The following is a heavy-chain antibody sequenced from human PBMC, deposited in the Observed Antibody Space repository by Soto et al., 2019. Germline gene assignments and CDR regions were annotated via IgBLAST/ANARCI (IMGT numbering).Heavy chain of an antibody. CDR2: ISSSSSYI. Sequence: GSLRLSCAASGFTFSSYSMNWVRQAPGKGLEWVSSISSSSSYIYYADSVKGRFTISRDNAKNSLYLQMNSLRAEDTAVYYCARDRKMVRGVSWWFDPWGQGTLVTVSS. CDR3: ARDRKMVRGVSWWFDP. J-gene: IGHJ5*02. V-gene: IGHV3-21*01. D-gene: IGHD3-10*01. CDR1: GFTFSSYS.